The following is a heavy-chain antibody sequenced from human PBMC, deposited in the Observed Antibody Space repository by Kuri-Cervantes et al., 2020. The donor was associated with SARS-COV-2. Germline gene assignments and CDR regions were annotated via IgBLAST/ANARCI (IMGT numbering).Heavy chain of an antibody. Sequence: SVKVSCKASGGTFSSNAISWVRQAPGQGLEWMGRIIPIFGIANYAQKFQGRVTITADKSTSTAYMELSSLRSEDTAVYYCARRVVVTAILDDAFDIWGQGAMVTVSS. V-gene: IGHV1-69*04. CDR3: ARRVVVTAILDDAFDI. J-gene: IGHJ3*02. CDR2: IIPIFGIA. D-gene: IGHD2-21*02. CDR1: GGTFSSNA.